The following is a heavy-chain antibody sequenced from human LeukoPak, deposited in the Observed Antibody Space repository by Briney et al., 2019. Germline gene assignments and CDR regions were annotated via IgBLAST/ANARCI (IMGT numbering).Heavy chain of an antibody. D-gene: IGHD1-26*01. J-gene: IGHJ3*02. V-gene: IGHV1-2*02. CDR1: GYTFTGYY. CDR3: ASYEVGARLWGFDI. CDR2: INPNSGGT. Sequence: ASVKVSCKDSGYTFTGYYMHWVRQAPGQGLEWMGWINPNSGGTNYAQKFQGRVTMTRDTSISTAYMELSRLRSDDTAVYYCASYEVGARLWGFDIWGQGTMVTVSS.